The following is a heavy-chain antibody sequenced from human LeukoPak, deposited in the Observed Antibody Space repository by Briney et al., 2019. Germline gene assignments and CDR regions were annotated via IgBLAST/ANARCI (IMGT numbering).Heavy chain of an antibody. CDR3: ARVSPGIAAAGSRGGFDY. CDR1: GYTFSSYG. Sequence: ASVKVSCKASGYTFSSYGISWVRQAPGQGLEWMGWISAYSGNTNYAQKLQGRVTMTTDTSTSTAYMELRSLRSDDTAVYYCARVSPGIAAAGSRGGFDYWGQGTLVTVSS. D-gene: IGHD6-13*01. CDR2: ISAYSGNT. J-gene: IGHJ4*02. V-gene: IGHV1-18*01.